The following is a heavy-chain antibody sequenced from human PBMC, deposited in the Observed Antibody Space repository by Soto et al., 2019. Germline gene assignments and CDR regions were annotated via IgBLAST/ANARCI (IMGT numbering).Heavy chain of an antibody. D-gene: IGHD2-8*01. CDR2: PRRKANNYTT. V-gene: IGHV3-72*01. Sequence: PWVSLRLSCSASGFAFSDHYRDWFCQAPVSRRNRVGCPRRKANNYTTEPAAYVKDRLPIARADSKTSLFLQMNSLKTEDTAVYYCAKYNKYLGYGTNGVCGGPTHGYYGMDVWGQGTTVTVSS. CDR3: AKYNKYLGYGTNGVCGGPTHGYYGMDV. CDR1: GFAFSDHY. J-gene: IGHJ6*02.